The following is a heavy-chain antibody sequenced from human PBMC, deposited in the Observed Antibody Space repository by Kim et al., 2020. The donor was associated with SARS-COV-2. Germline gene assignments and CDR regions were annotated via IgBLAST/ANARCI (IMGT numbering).Heavy chain of an antibody. CDR1: GGSFSGYY. CDR3: ARALSGYRGAFDI. J-gene: IGHJ3*02. V-gene: IGHV4-34*01. CDR2: INHSGST. Sequence: SETLSLTCAVYGGSFSGYYWSWIRQPPGKGLEWIGEINHSGSTNYNPSLKSRVTISVDTSKNQFSLKLSSVTAADTAVYYCARALSGYRGAFDIWGQGTMVTVSS. D-gene: IGHD3-22*01.